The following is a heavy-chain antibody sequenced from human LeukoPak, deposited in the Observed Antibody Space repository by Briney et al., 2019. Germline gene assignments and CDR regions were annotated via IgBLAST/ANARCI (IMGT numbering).Heavy chain of an antibody. Sequence: GGSLRFSCAASGFTFSSYWTSWVRQAPGKGLEWVANIKQDGSEKYYVDSVKGRFTISRDNDKNSLFLQMTSLRAEDTAVYYCARGLKWEVPAALNYYYYYGMDVWGQGTTVTVSS. D-gene: IGHD2-2*01. CDR3: ARGLKWEVPAALNYYYYYGMDV. J-gene: IGHJ6*02. CDR1: GFTFSSYW. CDR2: IKQDGSEK. V-gene: IGHV3-7*01.